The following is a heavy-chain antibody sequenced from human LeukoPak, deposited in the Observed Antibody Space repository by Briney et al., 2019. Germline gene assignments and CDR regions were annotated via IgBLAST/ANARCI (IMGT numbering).Heavy chain of an antibody. D-gene: IGHD6-25*01. Sequence: SSETLSLTCTVSGGSISSYYWSWIRQPPGKGLEWIGYIYYSGSTNYNPSLESRVTISVDTSKNQFSLKLSSVTAADTAVYYCAREYSSAGFDYWGQGTLVTVSS. V-gene: IGHV4-59*01. J-gene: IGHJ4*02. CDR3: AREYSSAGFDY. CDR2: IYYSGST. CDR1: GGSISSYY.